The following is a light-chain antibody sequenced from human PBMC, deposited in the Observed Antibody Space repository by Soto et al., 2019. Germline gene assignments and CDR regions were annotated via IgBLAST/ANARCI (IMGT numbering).Light chain of an antibody. J-gene: IGKJ1*01. CDR3: QRLDSYPRT. V-gene: IGKV1-9*01. Sequence: DVQLTQSPSFLSASVGDRVTITCRASHDINKYLAWYQQEPGRAPKLLLYSASSWQSGVPSRFRGSRSGTEFTLTISSLQPEDLATYYCQRLDSYPRTFGPGTKVEIK. CDR1: HDINKY. CDR2: SAS.